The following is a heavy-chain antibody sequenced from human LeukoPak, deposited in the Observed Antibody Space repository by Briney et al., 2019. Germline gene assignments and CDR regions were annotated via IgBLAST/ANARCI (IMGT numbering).Heavy chain of an antibody. CDR1: GVSINSSSYY. D-gene: IGHD5-24*01. J-gene: IGHJ4*02. CDR2: IFYSGNT. CDR3: ARHRSKWLQSSFDY. V-gene: IGHV4-39*01. Sequence: SETLSLTCTVSGVSINSSSYYWGWVRQPPGKGLEWIGRIFYSGNTYDNPSLKSRVTISVDTSKNQFSLKLNSVTAADTAVYYCARHRSKWLQSSFDYWGQGTLVTVSS.